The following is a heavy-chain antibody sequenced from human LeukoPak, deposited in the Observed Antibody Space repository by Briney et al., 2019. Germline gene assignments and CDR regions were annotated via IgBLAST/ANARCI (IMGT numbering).Heavy chain of an antibody. Sequence: ASVKVSCKASGYTFTSYYMHWVRQAPGQGLEWMGIINPSGGSTSYAQKFQGRVTMTRDMSTSTVYMELSSLRSEDTAVYYCARMIAGRNWFDPWGQGTLVTVSS. CDR2: INPSGGST. CDR1: GYTFTSYY. J-gene: IGHJ5*02. D-gene: IGHD3-22*01. V-gene: IGHV1-46*01. CDR3: ARMIAGRNWFDP.